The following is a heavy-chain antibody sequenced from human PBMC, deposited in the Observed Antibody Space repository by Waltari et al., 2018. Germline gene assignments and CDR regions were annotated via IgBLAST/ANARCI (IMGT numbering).Heavy chain of an antibody. CDR1: GYTFINYE. J-gene: IGHJ5*02. CDR3: ARGRDVFANFDYNWFDP. V-gene: IGHV1-8*02. D-gene: IGHD3-3*01. CDR2: VNPDSGAT. Sequence: QVQLVQSGAEVLKPGASVKVSYQASGYTFINYEINWVRQAAGQGFEWMGWVNPDSGATAYAQKFQGRITMTCDTSISTAYMELSNLRSGDTAVLYCARGRDVFANFDYNWFDPWGQGTLVTVSS.